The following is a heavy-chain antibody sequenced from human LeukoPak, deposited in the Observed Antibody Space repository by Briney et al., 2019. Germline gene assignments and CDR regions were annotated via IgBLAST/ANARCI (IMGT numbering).Heavy chain of an antibody. CDR2: IYYSGSA. CDR1: GGSISRYY. V-gene: IGHV4-59*01. J-gene: IGHJ4*02. CDR3: ARDMNLGGFDY. D-gene: IGHD2-15*01. Sequence: ASETLSLTCTVSGGSISRYYWSWIRQPPGKGLEWIGYIYYSGSANYNPSLKSRVTISVDTSKNQFSLKLSSVTAAGTAVYYCARDMNLGGFDYWGQGTLVTVSS.